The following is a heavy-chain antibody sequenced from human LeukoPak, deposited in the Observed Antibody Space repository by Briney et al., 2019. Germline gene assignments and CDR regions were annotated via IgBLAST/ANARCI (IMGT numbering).Heavy chain of an antibody. V-gene: IGHV4-34*01. CDR2: INHGGSA. J-gene: IGHJ4*02. Sequence: PSETLSLTCAVYGGSFSGYYWSWIRQPPGKGLEWIGEINHGGSANYNPPLNSRVTISVDTSKNQFSLKLSSVTAADTAVYYCARHSYARSGYYSRPYYFDYWGQGTLVTVSS. CDR1: GGSFSGYY. D-gene: IGHD3-22*01. CDR3: ARHSYARSGYYSRPYYFDY.